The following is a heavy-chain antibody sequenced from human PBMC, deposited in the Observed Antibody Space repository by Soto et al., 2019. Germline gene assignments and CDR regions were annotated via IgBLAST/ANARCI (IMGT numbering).Heavy chain of an antibody. CDR1: GYTFTSYG. V-gene: IGHV1-18*01. CDR2: ISAYNGNT. J-gene: IGHJ6*03. CDR3: ARAAMVRGAYYYYMDV. Sequence: ASVKVSCKASGYTFTSYGISWVRQAPGQGLEWMGWISAYNGNTNYAQKLQGRVTMTTDTSTSTAYMELRSLRSDDTAVYYCARAAMVRGAYYYYMDVWGKGTTVTVSS. D-gene: IGHD3-10*01.